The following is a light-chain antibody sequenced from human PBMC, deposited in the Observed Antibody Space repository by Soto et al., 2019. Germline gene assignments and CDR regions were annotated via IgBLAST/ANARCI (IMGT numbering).Light chain of an antibody. V-gene: IGKV3-15*01. CDR2: SAS. J-gene: IGKJ3*01. CDR3: RQYNNWPSFT. CDR1: QSVSSN. Sequence: EIVMTQSPAALSVSPGERATLSCRASQSVSSNLAWYQQKPGQAPRLLIYSASTRATGIPVRFSGSGSGTEFTLTISSLQSEDFAVYYCRQYNNWPSFTFGPGTKVDIK.